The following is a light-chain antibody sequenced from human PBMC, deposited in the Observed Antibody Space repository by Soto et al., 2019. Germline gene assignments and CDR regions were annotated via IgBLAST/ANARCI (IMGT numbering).Light chain of an antibody. J-gene: IGLJ1*01. CDR1: SSDVGGYNY. V-gene: IGLV2-14*01. Sequence: QSALTQPASVSGSPGQSITISCTGTSSDVGGYNYISWYQQYPGKAPKLMIYEVSNRPSGVSNRFSGSKSGNTASLTISGLQAEDEAYYYCNSYTSSRNYVFGTGTKLTVL. CDR3: NSYTSSRNYV. CDR2: EVS.